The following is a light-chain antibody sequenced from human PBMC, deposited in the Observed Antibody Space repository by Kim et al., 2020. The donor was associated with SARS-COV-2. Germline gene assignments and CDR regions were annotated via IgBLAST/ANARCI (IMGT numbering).Light chain of an antibody. J-gene: IGKJ1*01. CDR2: DAS. V-gene: IGKV3-15*01. Sequence: EIVMTQSPATMSVSPGERATLSCRASQNIRDNLAWYQQKPGQAPRLLIYDASTRATDIPARFSGSGSGTEFNLTISSLQSEDCALYYCQQYNDWRTFGQGTKVDIK. CDR3: QQYNDWRT. CDR1: QNIRDN.